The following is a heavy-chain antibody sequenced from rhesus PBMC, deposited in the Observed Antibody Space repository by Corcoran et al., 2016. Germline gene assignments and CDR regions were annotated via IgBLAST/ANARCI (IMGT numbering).Heavy chain of an antibody. CDR1: GGSISSSNW. CDR2: ISGSSGST. Sequence: QVQLQESGPGLVTPSETLSLTCAVSGGSISSSNWWSWIRQPPGKGLEWIGYISGSSGSTYYNPSLKSRVTTSTDTSKNQFSLKLSSGTAADTAVYYCASLDYLGQGVLVTVSS. J-gene: IGHJ4*01. CDR3: ASLDY. V-gene: IGHV4-65*01.